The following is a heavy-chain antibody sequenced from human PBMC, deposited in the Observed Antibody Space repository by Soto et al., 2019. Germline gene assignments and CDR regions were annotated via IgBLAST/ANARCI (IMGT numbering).Heavy chain of an antibody. V-gene: IGHV3-21*01. D-gene: IGHD2-8*01. Sequence: EVQLVESGGGLVKPGGSLRLSCAASGFTFSSYSMNWVRQAPGKGLEWVSSISSSSSYIYYADSVKGRFTISRDNAKNSPYLQMNSLRAEDTAVYYCARDKAQIVLMVYAIQYYYYGMDVWGQGTTVTVSS. CDR3: ARDKAQIVLMVYAIQYYYYGMDV. CDR1: GFTFSSYS. CDR2: ISSSSSYI. J-gene: IGHJ6*02.